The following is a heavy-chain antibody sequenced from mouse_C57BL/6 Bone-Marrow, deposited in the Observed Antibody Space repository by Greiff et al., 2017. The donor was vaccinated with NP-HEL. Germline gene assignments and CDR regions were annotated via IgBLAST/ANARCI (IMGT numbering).Heavy chain of an antibody. CDR2: IDPSDSYT. V-gene: IGHV1-50*01. CDR3: ARGPRLLPWFAY. D-gene: IGHD2-3*01. Sequence: QVQLQQPGAELVKPGASVKLSCKASGYTFTSYWMQWVKQRPGQGLEWIGEIDPSDSYTNYNQKFKGKATLTVDTSSSTAYMQLSSLTSEDSAVYYCARGPRLLPWFAYWGQGTLVTVSA. CDR1: GYTFTSYW. J-gene: IGHJ3*01.